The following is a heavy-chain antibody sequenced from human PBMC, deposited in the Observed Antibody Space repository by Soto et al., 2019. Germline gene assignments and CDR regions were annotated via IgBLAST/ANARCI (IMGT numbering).Heavy chain of an antibody. V-gene: IGHV3-23*01. CDR3: AKDQGSSWYEIDY. Sequence: EVQLLESGGGLVQPGGSLRLSCAASGFTFSNYAVTWVRQAPGKGLEWVSTISGSGGSTYYADSVKGRFTISRDNSKNSLYLQMISLRAADAAVYYCAKDQGSSWYEIDYWGQGPLVTVSS. J-gene: IGHJ4*02. CDR1: GFTFSNYA. D-gene: IGHD6-13*01. CDR2: ISGSGGST.